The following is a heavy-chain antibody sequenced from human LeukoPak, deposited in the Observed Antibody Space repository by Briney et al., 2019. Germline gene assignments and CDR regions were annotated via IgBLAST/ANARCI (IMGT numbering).Heavy chain of an antibody. D-gene: IGHD2-2*01. Sequence: GGSLKLSCAASGFTFRRYWMSWVRQAPGKGLEWVAVISYDGNSEYYTDSVQGRFTISRDNSKSTLFLQMNSLRAEDTAVYFCAKDCCCSTTSCYVHYFDCWGQGTLVTVSS. CDR2: ISYDGNSE. J-gene: IGHJ4*02. CDR1: GFTFRRYW. CDR3: AKDCCCSTTSCYVHYFDC. V-gene: IGHV3-30*18.